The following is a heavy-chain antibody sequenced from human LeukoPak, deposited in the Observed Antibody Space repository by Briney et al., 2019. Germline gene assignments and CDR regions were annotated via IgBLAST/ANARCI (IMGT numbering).Heavy chain of an antibody. Sequence: GGSLRLSCAASGFTFSDYYMSWIRQAPGKGLEWVSYISSSGSTIYYADSVKGRFTISRDNAKNSLYLQMNSLRAEDTAVYYCTGDHFYGSGSYDYWGQGTLVTVSS. V-gene: IGHV3-11*01. J-gene: IGHJ4*02. D-gene: IGHD3-10*01. CDR1: GFTFSDYY. CDR3: TGDHFYGSGSYDY. CDR2: ISSSGSTI.